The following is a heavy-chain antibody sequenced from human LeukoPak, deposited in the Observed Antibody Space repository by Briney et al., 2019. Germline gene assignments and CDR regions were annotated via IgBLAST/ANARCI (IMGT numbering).Heavy chain of an antibody. D-gene: IGHD6-6*01. CDR2: IYYSGGT. Sequence: SETLSLTCTVSGGSISSYYWTWIRQPPGKGLGLEWIGYIYYSGGTNYNPSLKSRVTISIDTSKNQVSLKLSSVTAAGTAVYYCARLWDSSSSLDYWGQGTLVTVSS. CDR1: GGSISSYY. CDR3: ARLWDSSSSLDY. V-gene: IGHV4-59*08. J-gene: IGHJ4*02.